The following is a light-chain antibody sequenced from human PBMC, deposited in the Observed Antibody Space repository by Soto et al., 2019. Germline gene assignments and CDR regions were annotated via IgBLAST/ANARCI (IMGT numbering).Light chain of an antibody. V-gene: IGKV1-5*03. CDR3: QQSYSTPIT. CDR1: QSISSW. J-gene: IGKJ5*01. CDR2: KAS. Sequence: DIQMTQSPSTLSTSVGDRVTITCRASQSISSWLAWYQQKPGKAPKLLIYKASTLKSGVPSRFSGSGSGTEFTLTINSLQPEDFATYSCQQSYSTPITFGQGTRLEI.